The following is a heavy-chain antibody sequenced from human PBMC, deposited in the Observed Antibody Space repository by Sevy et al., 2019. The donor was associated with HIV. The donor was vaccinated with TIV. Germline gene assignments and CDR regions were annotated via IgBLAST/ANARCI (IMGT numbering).Heavy chain of an antibody. CDR2: IYYSGST. V-gene: IGHV4-59*01. CDR1: GGSISSYY. D-gene: IGHD3-10*01. Sequence: SETLSLTCTVSGGSISSYYWSWIRQPPGKGLEWIGYIYYSGSTNYNPSLKSRVTISVDTSKNQFSLKLRSVTAADTAVYYCARGKYYYGSGSYKSPNWFDPWGQGTLVTVSS. J-gene: IGHJ5*02. CDR3: ARGKYYYGSGSYKSPNWFDP.